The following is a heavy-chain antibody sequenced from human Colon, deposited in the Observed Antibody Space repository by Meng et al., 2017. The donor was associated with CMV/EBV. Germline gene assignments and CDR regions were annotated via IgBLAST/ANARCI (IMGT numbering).Heavy chain of an antibody. J-gene: IGHJ4*02. CDR3: ARDPKVLDTTLATGY. Sequence: GGSLRLSCVASGFNFDTYSMVWVRQAPGKGLEWVSSISPTSSNIFYADSVRGRFNVFRDNAQNSVFLQMNNLRAEDTGVYYCARDPKVLDTTLATGYWGQGTLVTVSS. CDR1: GFNFDTYS. D-gene: IGHD5-18*01. CDR2: ISPTSSNI. V-gene: IGHV3-21*01.